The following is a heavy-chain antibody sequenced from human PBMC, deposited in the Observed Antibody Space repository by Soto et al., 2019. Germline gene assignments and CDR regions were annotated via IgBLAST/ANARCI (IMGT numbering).Heavy chain of an antibody. CDR3: ASHPTRYSSSPDS. CDR1: GGSIISDSYG. V-gene: IGHV4-39*01. Sequence: QLQLQESGPGLVKPSETLSLTCSVSGGSIISDSYGWGWIRQPPGKGLEWIATIYDSGSSYYNPSLKGRSTIPIAASENQVSRKRTSVTAGDAAVYYGASHPTRYSSSPDSWGQGTLVTVSS. CDR2: IYDSGSS. D-gene: IGHD6-6*01. J-gene: IGHJ4*02.